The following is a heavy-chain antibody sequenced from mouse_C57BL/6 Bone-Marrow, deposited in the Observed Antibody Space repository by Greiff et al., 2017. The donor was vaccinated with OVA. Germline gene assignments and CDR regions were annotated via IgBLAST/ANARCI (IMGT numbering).Heavy chain of an antibody. Sequence: EVQRVESGGGLVQPGDSLSLSCAASGFTFTNYYMSWVRQPPGKALEWLAFIRNKPNGSTTEYSASVKGRFTISRDNSQSILDLQMNALRAEDSATYYGARYKGRVAVDYFDYWGQGTALTVSS. D-gene: IGHD1-1*01. J-gene: IGHJ2*01. V-gene: IGHV7-3*01. CDR3: ARYKGRVAVDYFDY. CDR2: IRNKPNGSTT. CDR1: GFTFTNYY.